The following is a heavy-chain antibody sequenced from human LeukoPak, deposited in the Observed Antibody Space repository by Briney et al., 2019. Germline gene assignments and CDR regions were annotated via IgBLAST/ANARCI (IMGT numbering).Heavy chain of an antibody. D-gene: IGHD3/OR15-3a*01. CDR3: AKVSGFLDPFDP. CDR1: GFTFRTFG. J-gene: IGHJ5*02. CDR2: IWYDGINK. Sequence: GGSLRLSCAASGFTFRTFGMHWVRQAPGKGLEWVAIIWYDGINKYCADSVKGRFTISRDNSKNTLYLQMNSLRAEDTAVYSCAKVSGFLDPFDPWGQGTLVTVSS. V-gene: IGHV3-33*06.